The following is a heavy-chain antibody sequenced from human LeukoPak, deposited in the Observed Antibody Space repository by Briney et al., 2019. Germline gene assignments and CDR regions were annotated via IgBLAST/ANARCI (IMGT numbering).Heavy chain of an antibody. CDR1: GFTFSSYA. Sequence: GGSLRLSCAASGFTFSSYAMSWVRQAPGKRLEWFSAISGSGGSTYYADSVKGRFTISRDNSKNTLYLQMNSLRAEDTAVYYCAKDFYYDSSGYLTFDYWGQGTLVTVSS. J-gene: IGHJ4*02. V-gene: IGHV3-23*01. CDR2: ISGSGGST. D-gene: IGHD3-22*01. CDR3: AKDFYYDSSGYLTFDY.